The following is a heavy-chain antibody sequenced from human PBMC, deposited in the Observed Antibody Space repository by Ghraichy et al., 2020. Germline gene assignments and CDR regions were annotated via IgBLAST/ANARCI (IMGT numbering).Heavy chain of an antibody. D-gene: IGHD6-19*01. CDR2: IKKDGSEK. J-gene: IGHJ4*02. Sequence: LSLTCAASGFIFSGYWMSWVRQAPGKGPEWVANIKKDGSEKYYVDSVKGRFTISRDNAKNSLYLQMNSLRAEDTAVYYCARDLGGGWYFDYWGQGALVTDSS. V-gene: IGHV3-7*01. CDR3: ARDLGGGWYFDY. CDR1: GFIFSGYW.